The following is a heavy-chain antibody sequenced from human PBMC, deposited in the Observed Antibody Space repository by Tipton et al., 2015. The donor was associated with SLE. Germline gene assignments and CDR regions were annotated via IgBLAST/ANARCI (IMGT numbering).Heavy chain of an antibody. Sequence: TLSLTCTVSGGSISNYYWSWIRQRPGKGLEWIGYMYDSGSTTYNPSLKSRVTISVDASKNQFSLNLSSVTAADTAVYYCARGAYFYYDMDVWCQGNTVIVSS. CDR3: ARGAYFYYDMDV. CDR1: GGSISNYY. V-gene: IGHV4-59*01. J-gene: IGHJ6*02. CDR2: MYDSGST. D-gene: IGHD3-16*01.